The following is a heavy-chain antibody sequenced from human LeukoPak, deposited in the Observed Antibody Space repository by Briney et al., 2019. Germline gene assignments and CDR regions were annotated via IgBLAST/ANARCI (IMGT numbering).Heavy chain of an antibody. CDR2: IYSGGST. V-gene: IGHV3-66*02. J-gene: IGHJ5*02. CDR1: GFTVSSNY. Sequence: PGGSLRFSCAASGFTVSSNYMSWVRQAPGKGLEWVSVIYSGGSTYYADSVKGRFTISRDNSKNTPYLQMNSLRAEDTAVYYCARGYYDFWSGIAWGQGTLVTVSS. CDR3: ARGYYDFWSGIA. D-gene: IGHD3-3*01.